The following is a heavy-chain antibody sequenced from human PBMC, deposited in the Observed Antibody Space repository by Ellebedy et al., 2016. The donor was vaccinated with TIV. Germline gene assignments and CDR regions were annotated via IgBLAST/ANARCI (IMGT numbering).Heavy chain of an antibody. CDR2: INQDESTK. Sequence: GGSLRLSXAASGFTFSASWMSWVRQAPGKGLEFMANINQDESTKNYVDSVKGRFSISRDNAKNSMYLQMDSLRVEDTAVYFCARDPGSSAFDIWGRGTMVTVSS. J-gene: IGHJ3*02. CDR3: ARDPGSSAFDI. CDR1: GFTFSASW. V-gene: IGHV3-7*03.